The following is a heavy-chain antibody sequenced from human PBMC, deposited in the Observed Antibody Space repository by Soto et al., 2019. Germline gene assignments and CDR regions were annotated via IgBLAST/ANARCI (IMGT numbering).Heavy chain of an antibody. Sequence: GASVKVSCKASGGTFSSYAISWVRQAPGQGLEWMGGIIPIFGTANYVQKFQGRVTITADESTSTAYMELSSLRSEDTAVYYCAMVRAPDYYYYYYGMDVWGQGTTVTVSS. CDR1: GGTFSSYA. D-gene: IGHD3-10*01. CDR2: IIPIFGTA. V-gene: IGHV1-69*13. CDR3: AMVRAPDYYYYYYGMDV. J-gene: IGHJ6*02.